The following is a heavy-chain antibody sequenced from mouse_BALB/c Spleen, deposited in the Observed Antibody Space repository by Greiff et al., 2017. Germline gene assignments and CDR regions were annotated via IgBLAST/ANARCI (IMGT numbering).Heavy chain of an antibody. V-gene: IGHV1-67*01. CDR1: SYTFTDYA. D-gene: IGHD1-1*01. J-gene: IGHJ2*01. CDR3: AREDGGIDY. Sequence: VQLVESGPELVRPGVSVKISCKGSSYTFTDYAMHWVKQSHAKSLEWIGVISTYYGNTNYNQKFKGKATMTVDKSSSTAYMELARLTSEDSAVYYCAREDGGIDYWGQGTTLTVSS. CDR2: ISTYYGNT.